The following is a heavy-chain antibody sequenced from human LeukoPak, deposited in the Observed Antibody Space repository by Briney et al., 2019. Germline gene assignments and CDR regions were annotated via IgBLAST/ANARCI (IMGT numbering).Heavy chain of an antibody. CDR1: GYTFNSYY. J-gene: IGHJ4*02. V-gene: IGHV1-46*02. Sequence: ASVKVSCKASGYTFNSYYMHWVRQARGQGLEWMGIVNPSGDTTSNAQKFQGRVTMTRDTSTSTVYMELSSLRSEDTAVYYCARGLGYRGYFDYWGQGTLVTVSS. D-gene: IGHD1-26*01. CDR2: VNPSGDTT. CDR3: ARGLGYRGYFDY.